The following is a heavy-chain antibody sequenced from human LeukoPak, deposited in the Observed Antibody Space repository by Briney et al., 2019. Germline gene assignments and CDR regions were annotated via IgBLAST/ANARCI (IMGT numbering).Heavy chain of an antibody. CDR2: IYYSGST. D-gene: IGHD5-18*01. J-gene: IGHJ6*02. V-gene: IGHV4-59*01. CDR3: ARDGYFPYYYGMDV. Sequence: SETLSLTCTVSGGSISSYYWSWIRQPPGKGLEWIGYIYYSGSTNYNPSLKSRVTISVDTSKNQFSLKLSSVTAADTAVYYCARDGYFPYYYGMDVWAKGPRSPSP. CDR1: GGSISSYY.